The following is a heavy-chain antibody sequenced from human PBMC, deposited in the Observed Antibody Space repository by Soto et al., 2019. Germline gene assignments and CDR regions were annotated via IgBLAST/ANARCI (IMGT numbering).Heavy chain of an antibody. J-gene: IGHJ4*02. CDR1: GFTFSSYS. D-gene: IGHD6-19*01. V-gene: IGHV3-21*01. CDR3: ARDRPERGWPERRLDY. CDR2: ISSSSSYI. Sequence: GGSLRLSCAASGFTFSSYSMNWVRQAPGKGLELVSSISSSSSYIYYADSVKGRFTISRDNAKNSLYLQMNSLRAEDTAVYYCARDRPERGWPERRLDYWGQGTLVTV.